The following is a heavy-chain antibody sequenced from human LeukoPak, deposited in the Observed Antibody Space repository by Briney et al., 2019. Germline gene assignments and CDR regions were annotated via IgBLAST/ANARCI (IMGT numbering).Heavy chain of an antibody. CDR1: GFSFSNDA. CDR2: IVGSGEST. V-gene: IGHV3-23*01. CDR3: AGGASDYGDHVPPYHFDY. Sequence: GGSLRLSCAASGFSFSNDAMSWVRQAPGKGLQWVSAIVGSGESTYYADSVKGRFTISRDNSKNTLYVQMNSLRVEDTAVYYCAGGASDYGDHVPPYHFDYWGQGTLVTVSS. J-gene: IGHJ4*02. D-gene: IGHD4-17*01.